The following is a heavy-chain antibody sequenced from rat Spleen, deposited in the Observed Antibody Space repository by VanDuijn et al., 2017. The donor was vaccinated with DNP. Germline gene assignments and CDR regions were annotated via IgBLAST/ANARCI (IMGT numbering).Heavy chain of an antibody. CDR2: IVHDGSRT. Sequence: EVQLVESGGGLVQPGRSMKLSCAASGFTFSNSDMAWVRQAPTKGLEWVATIVHDGSRTYYRDSVKGRFTVSRDNTKNTLYLQMDSLRSDDTATYYCSTLNYYASLSGYFDYWGQGVMVTVSS. CDR1: GFTFSNSD. CDR3: STLNYYASLSGYFDY. V-gene: IGHV5S10*01. J-gene: IGHJ2*01. D-gene: IGHD1-12*01.